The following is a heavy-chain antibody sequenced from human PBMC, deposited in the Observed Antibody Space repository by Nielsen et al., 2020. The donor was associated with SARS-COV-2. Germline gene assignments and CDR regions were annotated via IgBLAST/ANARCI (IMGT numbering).Heavy chain of an antibody. CDR2: IIPIFGTA. V-gene: IGHV1-69*01. CDR3: ARGKRSLIVVVPAATPHYFDY. J-gene: IGHJ4*02. Sequence: WVRQAPGQGLEWMGGIIPIFGTANYAQKFQGRVTITADESTSTAYMELSSLRSEDTAVYYCARGKRSLIVVVPAATPHYFDYWGQGTLVTVSS. D-gene: IGHD2-2*01.